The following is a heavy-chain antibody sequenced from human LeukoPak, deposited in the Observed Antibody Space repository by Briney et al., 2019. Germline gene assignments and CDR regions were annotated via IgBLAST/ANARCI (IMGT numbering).Heavy chain of an antibody. CDR3: ARGRADYYFDY. CDR2: ISSGRSTI. Sequence: GGSLRLSCAASGFTSSGYSMNWVRQAPGKGLEWVSYISSGRSTIYYADSVRGRFTISRDNAKSSLYLQMNSLRAEDTAVYYCARGRADYYFDYWSQGTLVTVSS. D-gene: IGHD2-21*02. CDR1: GFTSSGYS. V-gene: IGHV3-48*01. J-gene: IGHJ4*02.